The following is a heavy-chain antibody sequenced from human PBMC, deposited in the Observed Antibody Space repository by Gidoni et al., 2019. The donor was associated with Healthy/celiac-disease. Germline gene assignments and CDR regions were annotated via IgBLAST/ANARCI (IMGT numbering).Heavy chain of an antibody. V-gene: IGHV3-43*02. CDR1: GFTFDDYA. J-gene: IGHJ4*02. CDR2: ISGDGGST. CDR3: ANSAIQLWSYLTD. D-gene: IGHD5-18*01. Sequence: EVQLVESGGGVVQPGGSLRLSCAASGFTFDDYAMHWVRQAPGKGLEWVSLISGDGGSTYYADSVKGRFTISRDNSKNSLYLQMNSLRTEDTALYYCANSAIQLWSYLTDWGQGTLVTVSS.